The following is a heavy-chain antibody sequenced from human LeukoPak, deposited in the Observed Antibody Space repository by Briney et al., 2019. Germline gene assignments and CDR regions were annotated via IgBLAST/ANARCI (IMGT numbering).Heavy chain of an antibody. J-gene: IGHJ4*02. D-gene: IGHD2-2*01. V-gene: IGHV3-23*01. CDR1: GFTFSSYA. Sequence: GGSLRLSCAASGFTFSSYAMSWVRQAPGKGLERVSVVSGSGYNIYYADSVKGRFTIASDNSKNTVYLQINSLRDEDTAVYYCAKFPDACTTNCYGIDQYLDYWGQGTLVTVSS. CDR3: AKFPDACTTNCYGIDQYLDY. CDR2: VSGSGYNI.